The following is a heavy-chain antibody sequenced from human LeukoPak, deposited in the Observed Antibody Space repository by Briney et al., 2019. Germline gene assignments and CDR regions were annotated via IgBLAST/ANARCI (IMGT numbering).Heavy chain of an antibody. CDR3: ARDNEYCTGGTCRLDY. D-gene: IGHD2-15*01. J-gene: IGHJ4*02. Sequence: GGSLRLSCAASGFTFSSYAMSWVRQAPGKGLEWVSAISGSGGSTYYADSVKGRFTISRDNSKNTLYLQMNSLRAEDTAVYYCARDNEYCTGGTCRLDYWGQGALVTVSS. CDR1: GFTFSSYA. CDR2: ISGSGGST. V-gene: IGHV3-23*01.